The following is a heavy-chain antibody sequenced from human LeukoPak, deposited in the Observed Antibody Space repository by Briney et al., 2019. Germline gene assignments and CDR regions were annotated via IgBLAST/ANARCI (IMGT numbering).Heavy chain of an antibody. CDR2: INPNSGGT. D-gene: IGHD5-18*01. Sequence: ASVKVSCKASGYTFTDYYLHWVRQAPGQGLEWMGWINPNSGGTNYAQKFQGRVTMTGDTSISTAYMELSRLRSDDTAVYYCAVDVDTAMDSFDYWGQGTLVTVSS. CDR1: GYTFTDYY. V-gene: IGHV1-2*02. CDR3: AVDVDTAMDSFDY. J-gene: IGHJ4*02.